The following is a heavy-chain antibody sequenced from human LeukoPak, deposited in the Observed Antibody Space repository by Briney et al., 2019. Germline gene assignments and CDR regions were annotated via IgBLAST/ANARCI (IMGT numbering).Heavy chain of an antibody. Sequence: GGFLRLSCAASGFSVSSTYMSWVRQAPGKGLEWVSLMYSHGLTSYGDSVRGRFTISRDTSKNTLHLQMNSLRAEDTAIYYCVRDIGSYPPEKWGQGTLVTVSS. CDR1: GFSVSSTY. CDR3: VRDIGSYPPEK. CDR2: MYSHGLT. V-gene: IGHV3-53*01. D-gene: IGHD1-26*01. J-gene: IGHJ4*02.